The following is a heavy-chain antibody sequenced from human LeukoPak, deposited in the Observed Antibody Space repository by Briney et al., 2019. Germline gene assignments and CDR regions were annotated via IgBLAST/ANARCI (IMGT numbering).Heavy chain of an antibody. CDR1: GYTFTSHG. Sequence: GASVKVSCKASGYTFTSHGINWVRQAPGQGLEWMAGMSINNGNTNYAQKLQGRVTMTKNLFTSTVYMELWSLRSDDTAVYYCAREVGDGSWYYFDYWGQGTLVTVSS. D-gene: IGHD4-17*01. J-gene: IGHJ4*02. CDR3: AREVGDGSWYYFDY. CDR2: MSINNGNT. V-gene: IGHV1-18*01.